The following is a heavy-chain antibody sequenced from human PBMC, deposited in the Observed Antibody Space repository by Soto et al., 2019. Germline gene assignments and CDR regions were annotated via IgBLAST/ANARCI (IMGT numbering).Heavy chain of an antibody. CDR2: ISGSGDRT. J-gene: IGHJ4*02. V-gene: IGHV3-23*01. CDR3: AKASTYEYVWGSFRYYFDH. Sequence: EVQLLESGGGLVQPGGSLRLSCAASGFTFNNYGMSWVRQAPGKGLEWVSGISGSGDRTHYVDSVKGRFTISRDNVKNTLYLQMNSLRGEDTAVYYCAKASTYEYVWGSFRYYFDHWGQGTLVTVSS. D-gene: IGHD3-16*02. CDR1: GFTFNNYG.